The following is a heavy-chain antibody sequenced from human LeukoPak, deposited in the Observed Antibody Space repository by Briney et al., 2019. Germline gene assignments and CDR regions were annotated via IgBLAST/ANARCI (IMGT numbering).Heavy chain of an antibody. V-gene: IGHV1-46*01. CDR3: ARDRTRTYDSSGYWASHDY. D-gene: IGHD3-22*01. J-gene: IGHJ4*02. Sequence: GASVKVSCKASGYTFTSYYMHWVRQAPAQGLEWMGIINPSGGSTSYAQKFQGRVTMTRDKSTSTVYMELSSLRSEDTAVYYCARDRTRTYDSSGYWASHDYWGQGTLVTVSS. CDR2: INPSGGST. CDR1: GYTFTSYY.